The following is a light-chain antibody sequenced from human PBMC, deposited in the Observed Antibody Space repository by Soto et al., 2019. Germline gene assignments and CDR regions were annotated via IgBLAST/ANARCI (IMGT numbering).Light chain of an antibody. J-gene: IGLJ2*01. CDR1: SSDVGGYNY. Sequence: QSVLTQPASVSGSPGQSITISCTGTSSDVGGYNYVSWYQHHPGKAPKLMIYDVSSRPSGVSNRFSGSKSGNTASLTISGLQAEDEADYYCSSYTSTSTPVVFGGGTQLTVL. CDR3: SSYTSTSTPVV. CDR2: DVS. V-gene: IGLV2-14*03.